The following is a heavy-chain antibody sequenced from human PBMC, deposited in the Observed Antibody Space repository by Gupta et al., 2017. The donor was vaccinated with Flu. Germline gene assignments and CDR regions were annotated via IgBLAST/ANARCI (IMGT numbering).Heavy chain of an antibody. V-gene: IGHV3-15*01. CDR1: GFSFSDAW. CDR2: VRSKTEGGTA. D-gene: IGHD2-2*01. CDR3: TTMRYCSTTDCGH. Sequence: EVQLVESGGGLVEPGGSLRLSCAASGFSFSDAWMSWVGPAPGKGLEWVGRVRSKTEGGTADYAAPVEGRFTISRDDSKNTAYLQMDSLKTDDTAVYYCTTMRYCSTTDCGHWGQGTLVTVSS. J-gene: IGHJ4*02.